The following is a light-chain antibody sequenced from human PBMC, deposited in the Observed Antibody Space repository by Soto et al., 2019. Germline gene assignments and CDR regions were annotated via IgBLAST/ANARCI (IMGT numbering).Light chain of an antibody. V-gene: IGLV2-8*01. J-gene: IGLJ2*01. Sequence: QSALTQPPSASGSPGQSVTISCTGTSSDVGGYNYVSWHQQHPGKAPKVMIYEVTKRPSGVPDRFSGSKSGNTASLTVSGLQAEDEADYYCSSYAGSNNLIFGGGTKLTVL. CDR1: SSDVGGYNY. CDR2: EVT. CDR3: SSYAGSNNLI.